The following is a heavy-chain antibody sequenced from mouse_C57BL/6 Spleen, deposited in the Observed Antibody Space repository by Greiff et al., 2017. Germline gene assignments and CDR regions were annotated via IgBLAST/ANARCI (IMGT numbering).Heavy chain of an antibody. D-gene: IGHD2-5*01. V-gene: IGHV1-82*01. Sequence: VKLQQSGPELVKPGASVKISCKASGYAFSSSWMNWVKQRPGKGLEWIGRNYPGDGDTNYNGKFKGKATLTADKSSSTAYMQLSSLTSEDSAVYFCARAYYSKRDAMDYWGQGTSVTVSS. CDR3: ARAYYSKRDAMDY. CDR1: GYAFSSSW. CDR2: NYPGDGDT. J-gene: IGHJ4*01.